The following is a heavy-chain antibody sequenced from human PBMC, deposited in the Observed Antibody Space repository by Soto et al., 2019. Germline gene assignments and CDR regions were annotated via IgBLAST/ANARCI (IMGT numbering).Heavy chain of an antibody. CDR1: GGSISSYY. CDR3: ARVLTGPRRFDP. J-gene: IGHJ5*02. CDR2: IYYSGST. Sequence: SETLSLTCTVSGGSISSYYWSWIRQPPGKGLEWIGYIYYSGSTNYNPSLKSRVTISVDTSKNQFSLKLSSVTAADTAVYYCARVLTGPRRFDPWGQGTLVTVSS. V-gene: IGHV4-59*01. D-gene: IGHD1-20*01.